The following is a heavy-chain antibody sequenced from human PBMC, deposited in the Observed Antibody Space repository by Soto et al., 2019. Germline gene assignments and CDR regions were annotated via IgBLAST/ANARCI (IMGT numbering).Heavy chain of an antibody. CDR2: IYYSGST. Sequence: QLQLQESGPGLVKPSETLSLTCTVSGGSISSSSYYWGWIRQPPGKGLEWIGSIYYSGSTYYNPSLKSRVTISVDTSKNQFSLKLSSVTAADTAVYYCAVDMITFGGVIVTADYWGQGTLVTVSS. V-gene: IGHV4-39*01. J-gene: IGHJ4*02. D-gene: IGHD3-16*02. CDR1: GGSISSSSYY. CDR3: AVDMITFGGVIVTADY.